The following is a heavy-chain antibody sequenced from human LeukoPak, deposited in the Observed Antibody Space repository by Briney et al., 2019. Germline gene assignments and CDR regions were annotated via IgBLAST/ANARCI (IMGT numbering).Heavy chain of an antibody. CDR3: ARDLTGWREIDAFDI. D-gene: IGHD6-19*01. Sequence: GSLRLSCAASGFTFSSYWMSWVRQAPGKGLEWMTNIKQDGSEKYYVDSVKGRFTISRDNAKNSLYLQMNSLRAEDTALYYCARDLTGWREIDAFDIWGQGTMVTVSS. CDR1: GFTFSSYW. J-gene: IGHJ3*02. CDR2: IKQDGSEK. V-gene: IGHV3-7*03.